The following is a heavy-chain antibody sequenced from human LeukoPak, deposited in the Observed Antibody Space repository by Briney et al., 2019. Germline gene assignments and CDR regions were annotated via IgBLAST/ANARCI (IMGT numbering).Heavy chain of an antibody. Sequence: GTSLRLFCAASGFTFNSYAMHWVRQAPGKGLEWVALISYDGSNKYYADSVKGRFTISRDNSKKTLYLQMNSLRAEDTALYYCARDLEKSSSWYPKSPPEHWGQGTLVTVSS. D-gene: IGHD6-13*01. CDR1: GFTFNSYA. V-gene: IGHV3-30-3*01. CDR2: ISYDGSNK. CDR3: ARDLEKSSSWYPKSPPEH. J-gene: IGHJ4*02.